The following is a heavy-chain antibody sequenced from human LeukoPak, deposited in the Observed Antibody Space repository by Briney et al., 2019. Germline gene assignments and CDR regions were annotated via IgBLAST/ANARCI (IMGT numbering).Heavy chain of an antibody. CDR2: LNHSGST. CDR1: GGSFSGYY. V-gene: IGHV4-34*01. Sequence: KPSETLSLTCAVYGGSFSGYYWSWIRQPPGKGLEWIGELNHSGSTNYNPSLKSRVTISVDTSKNQFSLKLSSVTAADTAVYYCARMPIAAAGNAFDIWGQGTMVTVSS. CDR3: ARMPIAAAGNAFDI. D-gene: IGHD6-13*01. J-gene: IGHJ3*02.